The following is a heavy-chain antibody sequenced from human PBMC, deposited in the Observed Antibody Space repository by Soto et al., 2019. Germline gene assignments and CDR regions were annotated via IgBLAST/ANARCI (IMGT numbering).Heavy chain of an antibody. D-gene: IGHD3-22*01. J-gene: IGHJ4*02. Sequence: GGSLRLSCAASGFTFSSYAMSWVRQAPGKGLEWVSVISGGGGTTYYAESVKGRFTISRDNSKKTVHLQMNSLRAEDTAVYYCAKLGTYYFDSSGYYLFEYWGQGTLVTVS. CDR1: GFTFSSYA. CDR3: AKLGTYYFDSSGYYLFEY. V-gene: IGHV3-23*01. CDR2: ISGGGGTT.